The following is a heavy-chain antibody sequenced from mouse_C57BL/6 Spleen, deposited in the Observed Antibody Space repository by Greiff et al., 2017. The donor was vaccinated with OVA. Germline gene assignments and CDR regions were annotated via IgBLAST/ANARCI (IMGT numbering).Heavy chain of an antibody. CDR3: TRNYYGSSYCFDY. V-gene: IGHV1-5*01. CDR2: LYPGNSDT. D-gene: IGHD1-1*01. CDR1: GYTFTSYW. Sequence: EVQVVESGTVLARPGASVKMSCKTSGYTFTSYWMHWVKQRPGQGLEWIGALYPGNSDTSYNQKFKGKAKLTAVTSASTAYMELSSLTNEDSAVYYCTRNYYGSSYCFDYWGQGTTLTVSS. J-gene: IGHJ2*01.